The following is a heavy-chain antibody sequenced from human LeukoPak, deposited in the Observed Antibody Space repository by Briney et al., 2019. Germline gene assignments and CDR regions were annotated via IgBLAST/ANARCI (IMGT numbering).Heavy chain of an antibody. J-gene: IGHJ4*02. CDR2: SWST. D-gene: IGHD6-6*01. CDR3: AILVNHNFDY. CDR1: GYSISSSSYY. V-gene: IGHV4-39*01. Sequence: PSETLSLTCTVSGYSISSSSYYWGWIRQPPGKGLEWIGSSWSTYYNPSLKSRVTISVDTSKNQFSLKLSSVTAADTAVYYCAILVNHNFDYWGQGTLVTVSS.